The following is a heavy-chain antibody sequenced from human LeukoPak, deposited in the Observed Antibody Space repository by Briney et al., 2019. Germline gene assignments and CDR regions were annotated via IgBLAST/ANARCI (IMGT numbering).Heavy chain of an antibody. D-gene: IGHD3-16*01. CDR3: ARTAGDFDY. V-gene: IGHV1-8*01. CDR1: GYTFTTYD. J-gene: IGHJ4*02. Sequence: ASVKVSCKASGYTFTTYDINWVRQATGQGLEWMGWMNPKSGNTGYAQKFQGRVTMTRDTSISTAYMELSSLISDDTATYYCARTAGDFDYWGQGTLVTVSP. CDR2: MNPKSGNT.